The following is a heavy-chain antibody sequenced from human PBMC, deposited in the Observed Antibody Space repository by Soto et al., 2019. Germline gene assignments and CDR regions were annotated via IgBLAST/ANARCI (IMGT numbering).Heavy chain of an antibody. CDR3: AKDPGAYVWGSYRYTGFDY. CDR2: ISYDGSNK. CDR1: VFTFSIYG. D-gene: IGHD3-16*02. V-gene: IGHV3-30*18. J-gene: IGHJ4*02. Sequence: GGALLLSCASSVFTFSIYGMHWVRQAPGKGLEWVAVISYDGSNKYYADSVKGRFTISRDNSKNTLYLQMNSLRAEDTAVYYCAKDPGAYVWGSYRYTGFDYWGQGTMVTVSS.